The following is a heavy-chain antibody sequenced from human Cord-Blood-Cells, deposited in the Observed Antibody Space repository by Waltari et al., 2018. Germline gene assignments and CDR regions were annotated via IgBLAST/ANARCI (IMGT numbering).Heavy chain of an antibody. J-gene: IGHJ3*02. Sequence: QVQLVESGGGVVPPGRSLRLSCAASGFTFSSYGMRGVGQAPGKGLEWVAVIWYDGSNKYYADSVKGRFTISRDNSKNTLYLQMNSLRAEDTAVYYCARGLAAAGAFDIWGQGTMVTVSS. CDR3: ARGLAAAGAFDI. CDR2: IWYDGSNK. CDR1: GFTFSSYG. D-gene: IGHD6-13*01. V-gene: IGHV3-33*08.